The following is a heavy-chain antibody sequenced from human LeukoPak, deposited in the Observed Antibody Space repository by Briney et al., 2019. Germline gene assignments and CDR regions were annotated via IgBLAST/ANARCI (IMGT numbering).Heavy chain of an antibody. Sequence: GASLQISCKGSGSSFTSYWIGWVRQMPGKGLEGMGIIYLGESDTRYSPSFQGQVTISADKSISTAYLQWSSLKASDTAMYYCARQGMHIVVVTAYDAFDIWGQGTMVTVSS. CDR3: ARQGMHIVVVTAYDAFDI. J-gene: IGHJ3*02. CDR2: IYLGESDT. D-gene: IGHD2-21*02. V-gene: IGHV5-51*01. CDR1: GSSFTSYW.